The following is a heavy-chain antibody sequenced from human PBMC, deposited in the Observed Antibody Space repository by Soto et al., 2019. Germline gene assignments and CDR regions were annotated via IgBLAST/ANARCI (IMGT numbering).Heavy chain of an antibody. V-gene: IGHV3-23*01. J-gene: IGHJ4*02. CDR1: GFTFSSYA. CDR3: AKEGAYYYDSSGYYYPTSDFDY. D-gene: IGHD3-22*01. CDR2: ISGSGGST. Sequence: EVQLLESGGGLVQPGGSLRLSCAASGFTFSSYAMSWVRQAPGKGLEWVSAISGSGGSTYYADSVKGRFTISRDNSKNTLYLQMNSLRAEDTAVYYCAKEGAYYYDSSGYYYPTSDFDYWGQGTLVTVSS.